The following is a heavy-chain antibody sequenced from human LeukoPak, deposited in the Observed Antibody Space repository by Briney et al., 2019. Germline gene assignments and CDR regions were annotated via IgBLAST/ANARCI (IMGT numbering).Heavy chain of an antibody. J-gene: IGHJ5*02. D-gene: IGHD5-12*01. CDR2: IYSGGTI. V-gene: IGHV3-53*01. Sequence: GGSLRLSCAASGFTVSSNYMSWVRQAPGKGLEWVSIIYSGGTIHYVDSVKGRLTISRDNSKNTLHLQMNSLRAEDTAVYYCATGYDFGFDPWGQGTLVTVSS. CDR3: ATGYDFGFDP. CDR1: GFTVSSNY.